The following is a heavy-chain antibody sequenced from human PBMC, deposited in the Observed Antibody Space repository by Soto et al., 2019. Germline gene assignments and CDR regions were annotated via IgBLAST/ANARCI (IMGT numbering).Heavy chain of an antibody. CDR3: ARTPIAAAGEYYYGMDV. Sequence: PSETLSLTCTVSGGSISSYYWSWIRQPPGKGLEWIGYIYYSGSTNYNPSLKSRATISVDTSKNQFSLKLSSVTAADTAVYYCARTPIAAAGEYYYGMDVWGQGTTVTVSS. V-gene: IGHV4-59*01. D-gene: IGHD6-13*01. CDR2: IYYSGST. CDR1: GGSISSYY. J-gene: IGHJ6*02.